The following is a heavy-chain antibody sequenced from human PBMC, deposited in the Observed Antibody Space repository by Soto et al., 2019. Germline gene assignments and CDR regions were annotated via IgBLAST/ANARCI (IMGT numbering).Heavy chain of an antibody. Sequence: PGESLKISCKGSGYSFTSYWIGWVRQMPGKGLEWMGIIYPGDSDTRYSPSFQGQVTISADKSISTAYLQWSSLKASDTAMYYCARGFPAAGTGGYPLDYWGQGTLVTVSS. J-gene: IGHJ4*02. CDR3: ARGFPAAGTGGYPLDY. D-gene: IGHD6-13*01. V-gene: IGHV5-51*01. CDR1: GYSFTSYW. CDR2: IYPGDSDT.